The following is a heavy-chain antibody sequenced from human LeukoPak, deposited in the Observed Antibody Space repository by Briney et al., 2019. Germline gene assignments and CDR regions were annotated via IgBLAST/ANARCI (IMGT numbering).Heavy chain of an antibody. CDR2: INPKNGDT. V-gene: IGHV1-2*02. J-gene: IGHJ4*02. CDR3: ARDFTGLLPPSYYFDY. Sequence: PWASVKVSCKASGYIFKDYYIHWMRQAPGQGLEWMGWINPKNGDTNYAQKFQGRVTMTRDTSISTAYMELSRLRSDDTALYYCARDFTGLLPPSYYFDYWGQGTLVTVSS. CDR1: GYIFKDYY. D-gene: IGHD2-15*01.